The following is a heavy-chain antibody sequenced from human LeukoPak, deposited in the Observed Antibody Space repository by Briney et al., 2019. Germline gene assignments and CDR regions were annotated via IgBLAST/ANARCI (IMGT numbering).Heavy chain of an antibody. CDR2: ISWNSGSI. V-gene: IGHV3-9*01. Sequence: GRSLRLSCAASGFTFDDYAMHWVRQVPRKGLEWVSGISWNSGSIGYADAVKGRFTISRDNAKNSLYLQMNSLRAEDTALYYCAKSQEPGGYYDSSGYSSWGQGTLVTVSS. D-gene: IGHD3-22*01. CDR3: AKSQEPGGYYDSSGYSS. CDR1: GFTFDDYA. J-gene: IGHJ4*02.